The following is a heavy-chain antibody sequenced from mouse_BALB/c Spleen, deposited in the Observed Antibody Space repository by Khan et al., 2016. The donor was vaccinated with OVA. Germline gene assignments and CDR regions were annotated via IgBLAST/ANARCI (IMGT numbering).Heavy chain of an antibody. D-gene: IGHD2-1*01. CDR1: GFSLTDYG. CDR2: IWAGGST. V-gene: IGHV2-9*02. Sequence: VQLVESGPGLVAPSQSLSITCTVSGFSLTDYGVHWIRQPPGKGLEWLGIIWAGGSTNYKSALMSRLSISKDSSKSQVFLKMNSLQTDDTAMYYCATLYGNGPYWGQGTLVTVSA. J-gene: IGHJ3*01. CDR3: ATLYGNGPY.